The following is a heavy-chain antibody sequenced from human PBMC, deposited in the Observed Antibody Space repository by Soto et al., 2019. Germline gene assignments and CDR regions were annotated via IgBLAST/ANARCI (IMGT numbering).Heavy chain of an antibody. D-gene: IGHD5-12*01. CDR2: ISYDGSNK. V-gene: IGHV3-30*03. J-gene: IGHJ6*02. CDR1: GFTFSSYG. Sequence: GGSLRLSCAASGFTFSSYGMHWVRQAPGKGLEWVAVISYDGSNKYYADSVKGRFTISRDNSKNTLYLQMNSLRAEDTAVYYCARLSVATPHYWYGMDVWGQGTTVTVSS. CDR3: ARLSVATPHYWYGMDV.